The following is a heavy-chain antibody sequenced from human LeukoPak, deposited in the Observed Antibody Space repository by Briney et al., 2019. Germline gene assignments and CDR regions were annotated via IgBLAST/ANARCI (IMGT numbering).Heavy chain of an antibody. CDR1: GGSFGGYY. CDR3: ARVDTAMGDNWFDP. Sequence: SETLSLTCAVYGGSFGGYYWSWIRQPPGKGLEWIGEINHSGSTNYNPSLKSRVTISVDTSKNQFSLKLSSVTAADTAVYYCARVDTAMGDNWFDPWGQGTLVTVSS. J-gene: IGHJ5*02. CDR2: INHSGST. D-gene: IGHD5-18*01. V-gene: IGHV4-34*01.